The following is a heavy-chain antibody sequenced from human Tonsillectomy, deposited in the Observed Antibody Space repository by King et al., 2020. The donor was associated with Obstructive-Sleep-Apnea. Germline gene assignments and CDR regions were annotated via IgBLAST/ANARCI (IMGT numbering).Heavy chain of an antibody. CDR1: GFTFSSYG. D-gene: IGHD3-22*01. CDR2: IWDDGSKE. CDR3: AKGDYYDSSGYPYYFDN. J-gene: IGHJ4*02. Sequence: VQLVESGGGVVQPGRSLRLSCAAAGFTFSSYGMHWVRQAPCKGLEWVAVIWDDGSKEHYVDSVKGRFTSSRDNSTSTLYLQMNSLRAEDTAIYYCAKGDYYDSSGYPYYFDNWGQGTLVTVSS. V-gene: IGHV3-33*06.